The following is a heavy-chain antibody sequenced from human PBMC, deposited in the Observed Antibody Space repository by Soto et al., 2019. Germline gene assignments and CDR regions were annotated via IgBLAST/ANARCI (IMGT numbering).Heavy chain of an antibody. V-gene: IGHV6-1*01. CDR1: GDSVSSNSAA. CDR3: AGVTWLRGMDV. D-gene: IGHD3-10*01. J-gene: IGHJ6*02. Sequence: QVQLQQSGPRLVKPSQTLSLTCVISGDSVSSNSAAWNWIRQSPSRGLEWLGRTYYRSRWSFDYALSVKSRLTIDPDTSKTQSSLHLDSLTPEDTAVYYCAGVTWLRGMDVWGQGTPVTVSS. CDR2: TYYRSRWSF.